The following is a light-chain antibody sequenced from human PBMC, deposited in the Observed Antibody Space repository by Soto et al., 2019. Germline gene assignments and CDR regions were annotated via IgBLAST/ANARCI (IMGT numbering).Light chain of an antibody. Sequence: EIVLTQSPGTLSLSPGERATLSCRASQSVSSSYLAWYQQKPGQAPRLLIHGASTRAPGFPARFSGSGSGTEFTLTISSLQPDDFATYYCQQYNAYPWTFGLGTKVDIK. J-gene: IGKJ1*01. CDR2: GAS. CDR3: QQYNAYPWT. CDR1: QSVSSSY. V-gene: IGKV3-20*01.